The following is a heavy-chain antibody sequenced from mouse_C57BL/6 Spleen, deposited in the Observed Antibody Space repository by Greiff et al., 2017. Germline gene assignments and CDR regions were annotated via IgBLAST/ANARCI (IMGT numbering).Heavy chain of an antibody. CDR1: GYNIKDYY. CDR3: TTDDYGRDAMDY. V-gene: IGHV14-1*01. D-gene: IGHD2-4*01. Sequence: VQLQQSGAELVRPGASVKLSCTASGYNIKDYYMHWVKQRPEKGLEWIGRIDPEDGDTEYAQKFQGQATMTADTSSNTAYLQLRSLTSEDSAGYYCTTDDYGRDAMDYWGQGTSVTVSA. CDR2: IDPEDGDT. J-gene: IGHJ4*01.